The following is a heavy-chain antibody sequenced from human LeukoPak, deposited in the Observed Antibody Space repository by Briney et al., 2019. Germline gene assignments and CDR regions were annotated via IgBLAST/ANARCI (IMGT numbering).Heavy chain of an antibody. CDR2: IIPIFGTA. CDR3: ARGSIGQLWPAEYFQH. CDR1: GGTFSSYA. D-gene: IGHD5-18*01. J-gene: IGHJ1*01. V-gene: IGHV1-69*05. Sequence: SVKVSCKASGGTFSSYAISWVRQAPGQGLEWMGRIIPIFGTANYAQKFQGRVTITTDESTSTAYMELSSLRSEDTAVYYCARGSIGQLWPAEYFQHWARAPWSPSPQ.